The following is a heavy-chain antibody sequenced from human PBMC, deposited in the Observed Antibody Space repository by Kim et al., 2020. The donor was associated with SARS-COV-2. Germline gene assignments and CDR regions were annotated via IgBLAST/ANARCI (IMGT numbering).Heavy chain of an antibody. J-gene: IGHJ4*02. Sequence: KGRFTISRDNAKNTLYLQMNSLRAEDTAVYYCATGWDYDILTGYYMTSDYWGQGTLVTVSS. D-gene: IGHD3-9*01. V-gene: IGHV3-74*01. CDR3: ATGWDYDILTGYYMTSDY.